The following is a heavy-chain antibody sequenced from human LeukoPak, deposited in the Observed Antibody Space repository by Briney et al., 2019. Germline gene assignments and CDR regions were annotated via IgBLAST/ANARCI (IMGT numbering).Heavy chain of an antibody. CDR3: ARDYGGPHYFDY. CDR1: GFTFSSHD. Sequence: PGGSLRLSCAASGFTFSSHDMNWVRQAPGKGLEWVSSITTATSSYIYYADSVKGRFTISRDDAENSLYLQMDSLRAEDTAVYYCARDYGGPHYFDYWGQGTLVTVSS. J-gene: IGHJ4*02. CDR2: ITTATSSYI. D-gene: IGHD2-15*01. V-gene: IGHV3-21*01.